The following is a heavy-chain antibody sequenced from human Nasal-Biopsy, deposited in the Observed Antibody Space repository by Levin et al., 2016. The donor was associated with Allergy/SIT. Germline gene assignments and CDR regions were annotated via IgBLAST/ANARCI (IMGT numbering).Heavy chain of an antibody. CDR1: GFTFGAYW. Sequence: GSLRLSCAASGFTFGAYWMSWVRQAPEKRLEWVANIKGDGTDKNYVESVRGRFTVSRDNAKNSVYLQIDRLRADDTAVYYCARGLWNFDLWGRGTLVTVSS. V-gene: IGHV3-7*01. J-gene: IGHJ2*01. CDR2: IKGDGTDK. CDR3: ARGLWNFDL.